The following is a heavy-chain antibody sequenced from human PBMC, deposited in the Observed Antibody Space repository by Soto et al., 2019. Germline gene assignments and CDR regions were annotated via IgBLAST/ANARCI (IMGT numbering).Heavy chain of an antibody. CDR3: TRKTPPTGMEV. CDR2: IGSGGET. V-gene: IGHV3-13*01. J-gene: IGHJ6*02. Sequence: EVQLVESGGGLVQPGGSLRLSCAASGFTLSSYDIHWVRQATGEGLAWVSGIGSGGETHYADSVKGRFIISREDGKNSLYLQMNNLRVGYTAVYYCTRKTPPTGMEVWGQGATVTVSS. D-gene: IGHD3-9*01. CDR1: GFTLSSYD.